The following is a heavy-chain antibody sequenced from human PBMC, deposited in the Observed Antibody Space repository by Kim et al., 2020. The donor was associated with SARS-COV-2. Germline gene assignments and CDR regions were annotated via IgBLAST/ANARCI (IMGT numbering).Heavy chain of an antibody. CDR3: ARLYGSYLDY. Sequence: STTPTPSLQSGVTMTVDTSRNQCSLKLGSVTAADTAVYYCARLYGSYLDYWGQGTLVTVSS. V-gene: IGHV4-39*01. CDR2: ST. J-gene: IGHJ4*02. D-gene: IGHD1-26*01.